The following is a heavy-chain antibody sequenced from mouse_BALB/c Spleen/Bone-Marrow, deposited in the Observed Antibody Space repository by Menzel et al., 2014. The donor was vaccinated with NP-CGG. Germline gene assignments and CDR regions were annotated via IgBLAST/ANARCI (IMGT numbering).Heavy chain of an antibody. D-gene: IGHD1-1*01. J-gene: IGHJ4*01. CDR1: GYTFTRYT. CDR3: TIRYYAMDY. CDR2: INPSSAYT. Sequence: LVESGAELARPGASVKMSCQASGYTFTRYTMHWEKQRPGQGLEWIGYINPSSAYTNYNQKFKDKATLTADKSSSTAYMQLSSLTSEDSAVYYCTIRYYAMDYWGQRTSVTVSS. V-gene: IGHV1-4*01.